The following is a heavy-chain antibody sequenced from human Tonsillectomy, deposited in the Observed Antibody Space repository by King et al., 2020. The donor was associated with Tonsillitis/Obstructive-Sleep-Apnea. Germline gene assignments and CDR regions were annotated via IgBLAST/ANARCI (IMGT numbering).Heavy chain of an antibody. CDR3: ARDQSGSYSAFEI. CDR2: ITSSGSTT. CDR1: GFTSSSYE. Sequence: VQLVESGGGLVQSGGSLRLSCAASGFTSSSYEMNWVRQAPGKGLEWVSYITSSGSTTYYADSVKGRFTISRDNAKNSLYLQMNSLRAEDTAVYYCARDQSGSYSAFEIWGQGTMVTVSS. J-gene: IGHJ3*02. V-gene: IGHV3-48*03. D-gene: IGHD1-26*01.